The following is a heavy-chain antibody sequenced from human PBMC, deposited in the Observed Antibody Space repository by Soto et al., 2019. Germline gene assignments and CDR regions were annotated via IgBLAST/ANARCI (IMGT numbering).Heavy chain of an antibody. Sequence: PGESLKISCKGSGYSFTSYWIGWVRQMPGKGLEWMGIIYPGDSDTRYSPSFQGQVTISADKSISTAYLQWSSLKASDTAMYYCARLPSTVTTTYYYYYYGMDVWGQGTTVTVSS. CDR2: IYPGDSDT. J-gene: IGHJ6*02. V-gene: IGHV5-51*01. CDR1: GYSFTSYW. CDR3: ARLPSTVTTTYYYYYYGMDV. D-gene: IGHD4-17*01.